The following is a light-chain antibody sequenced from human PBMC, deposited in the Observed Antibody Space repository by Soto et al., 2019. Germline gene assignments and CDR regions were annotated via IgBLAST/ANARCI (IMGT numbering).Light chain of an antibody. CDR1: QGISSY. Sequence: AIGMTQSPSSLSASTGDRVTITCRASQGISSYLAWYQQKPGKAPKLVIYAASTLQSGVPSRFSGSGSGTDFTLTISCLQSEDFANYYGQHYYSYPWTFGQGTKVEIK. J-gene: IGKJ1*01. CDR2: AAS. V-gene: IGKV1-8*01. CDR3: QHYYSYPWT.